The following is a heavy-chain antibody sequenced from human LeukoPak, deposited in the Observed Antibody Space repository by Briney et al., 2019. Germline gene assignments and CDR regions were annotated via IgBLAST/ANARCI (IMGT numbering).Heavy chain of an antibody. J-gene: IGHJ4*02. Sequence: QPGGSLRLSCAASGFTFSNYAMNWVRQAPGKGLEWVSTFKTNYNQVYYAESVRGRFTISTDNSKNTAYLQMNSLRVEDTALYYCARSVPDYTRFDFWGQGALVTVSS. CDR2: FKTNYNQV. D-gene: IGHD4-11*01. CDR1: GFTFSNYA. V-gene: IGHV3-23*05. CDR3: ARSVPDYTRFDF.